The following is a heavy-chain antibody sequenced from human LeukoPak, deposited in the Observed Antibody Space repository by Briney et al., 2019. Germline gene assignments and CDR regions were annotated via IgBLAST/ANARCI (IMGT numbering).Heavy chain of an antibody. D-gene: IGHD2-2*01. CDR3: ARPDCGSTSCSLGYYFDY. V-gene: IGHV3-48*04. Sequence: GGSLRLSCVGSGFSFSSYAMTWVRQAPGKGPEWVSYISSSGTTVYYADSVKGRFTISRDNAKNSLYLQMNSLRAEDTAVYYCARPDCGSTSCSLGYYFDYWGQGTLVTVSS. J-gene: IGHJ4*02. CDR1: GFSFSSYA. CDR2: ISSSGTTV.